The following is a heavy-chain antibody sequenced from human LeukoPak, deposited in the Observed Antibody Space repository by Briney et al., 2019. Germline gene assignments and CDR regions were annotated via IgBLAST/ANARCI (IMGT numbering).Heavy chain of an antibody. D-gene: IGHD1-26*01. Sequence: SETLSLTCTVSGDSISSYYWSWIRQPPGKGLEWIGDIYYSGSTNYNPSLKSRVTISVDTSKNQFSLRLSSVTAADTAVYYSARLAGGSYGPLTPFDYWGQGTLVTVSS. CDR1: GDSISSYY. CDR3: ARLAGGSYGPLTPFDY. CDR2: IYYSGST. V-gene: IGHV4-59*08. J-gene: IGHJ4*02.